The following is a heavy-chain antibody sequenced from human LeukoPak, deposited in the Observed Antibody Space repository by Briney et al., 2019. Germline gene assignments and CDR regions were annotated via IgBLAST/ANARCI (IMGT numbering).Heavy chain of an antibody. J-gene: IGHJ5*02. CDR2: IYYSGST. CDR1: GGSISGYY. CDR3: ARHGGCSSYRSSFDP. Sequence: PSETLSLTCTVSGGSISGYYWSWIRQPPGKGLEWIAYIYYSGSTKYNPSLKSRVTISVDTSRDQFSLKLSSVTAADTAVYYCARHGGCSSYRSSFDPWGQGTLVTVSS. V-gene: IGHV4-59*08. D-gene: IGHD1-26*01.